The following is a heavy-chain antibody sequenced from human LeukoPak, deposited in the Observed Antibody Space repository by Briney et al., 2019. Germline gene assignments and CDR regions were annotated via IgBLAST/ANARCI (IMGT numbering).Heavy chain of an antibody. CDR3: ARLLYTYKTDY. CDR1: GGSVSSSRYY. CDR2: IYYSGST. D-gene: IGHD3-10*01. V-gene: IGHV4-39*07. J-gene: IGHJ4*02. Sequence: SETLSLTCPVSGGSVSSSRYYWGWIRQPPGKGLEWIGSIYYSGSTYYNPSLKSRVTISVDTSKNQFSLKLSSVTAADTAVYYCARLLYTYKTDYWGQGTLVTVSS.